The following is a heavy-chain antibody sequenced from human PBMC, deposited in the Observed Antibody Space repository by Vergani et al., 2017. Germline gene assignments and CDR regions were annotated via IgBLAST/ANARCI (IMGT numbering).Heavy chain of an antibody. J-gene: IGHJ3*02. CDR2: ISSSSSYI. CDR3: ARDRTPGGGYDKTNDAFDI. Sequence: VQLVESGGGVVQPGGSLRLSCAASGFTFSSYSMNWVRQAPGKGLEWVSSISSSSSYIYYADSVKGRFTISRDNAKNSLYLQMNSLRAEDTAVYYCARDRTPGGGYDKTNDAFDIWGQGTMVTVSS. V-gene: IGHV3-21*01. D-gene: IGHD5-12*01. CDR1: GFTFSSYS.